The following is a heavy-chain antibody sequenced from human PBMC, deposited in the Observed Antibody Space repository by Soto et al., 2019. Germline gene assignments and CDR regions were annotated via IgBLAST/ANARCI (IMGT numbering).Heavy chain of an antibody. J-gene: IGHJ4*02. CDR3: ARDDTAYCSSTSCYAFDY. D-gene: IGHD2-2*01. CDR2: INHSGST. Sequence: PSETLSLTCAVYGGSFSGYYWSWIRQPPGKGLEWIGEINHSGSTNYNPSLKSRVTISVDASKNQFSLKLSSVTAADTAVYYCARDDTAYCSSTSCYAFDYWGQGTLVTVSS. CDR1: GGSFSGYY. V-gene: IGHV4-34*01.